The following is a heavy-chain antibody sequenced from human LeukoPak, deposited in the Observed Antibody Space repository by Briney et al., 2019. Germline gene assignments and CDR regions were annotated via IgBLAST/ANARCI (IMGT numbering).Heavy chain of an antibody. CDR1: GYSFTHHN. V-gene: IGHV1-2*02. Sequence: GASVKVSCKASGYSFTHHNVHWVRQAPGRALEWMGWIKPNSGDTKFSQKFQDRVTLTSDTSIDTAYMEMSGLTSDDTAIYYCARVLSAVTSTFDYWGQGTLVTVSS. D-gene: IGHD4-17*01. CDR2: IKPNSGDT. J-gene: IGHJ4*02. CDR3: ARVLSAVTSTFDY.